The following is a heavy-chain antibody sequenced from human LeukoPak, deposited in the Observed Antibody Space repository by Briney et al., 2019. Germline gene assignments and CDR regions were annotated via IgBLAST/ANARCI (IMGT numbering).Heavy chain of an antibody. J-gene: IGHJ5*02. Sequence: SGPTLVNPTQTLTLTCTFSGFSLSTSGVGVGWIRQPPGKALEWLALIYWNDDKRYSPSLKSRLTITKDTSKNQVVLTMTNTDPVDTATYYCAHRRGRYYDFWSGPGWFDPWGQGTLVTVSS. D-gene: IGHD3-3*01. CDR1: GFSLSTSGVG. CDR2: IYWNDDK. V-gene: IGHV2-5*01. CDR3: AHRRGRYYDFWSGPGWFDP.